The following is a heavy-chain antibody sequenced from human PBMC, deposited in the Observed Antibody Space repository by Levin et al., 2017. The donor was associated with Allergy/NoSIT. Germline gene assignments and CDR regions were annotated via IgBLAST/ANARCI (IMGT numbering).Heavy chain of an antibody. CDR1: GFTFSSYS. D-gene: IGHD1-1*01. CDR2: ISSSSSYI. J-gene: IGHJ3*02. CDR3: ARDTTEANAFDI. Sequence: SGGSLRLSCAASGFTFSSYSMNWVRQAPGKGLEWVSSISSSSSYIYYADSVKGRFTISRDNAKNSLYLQMNSLRAEDTAVYYCARDTTEANAFDIWGQGTMVTVSS. V-gene: IGHV3-21*01.